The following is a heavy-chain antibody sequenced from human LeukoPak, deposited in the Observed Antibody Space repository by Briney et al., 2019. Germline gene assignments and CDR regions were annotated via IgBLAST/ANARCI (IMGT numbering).Heavy chain of an antibody. V-gene: IGHV3-7*01. CDR2: IKQDGSGK. Sequence: GGSLRLSCAASGFTFSSYWMSWVRQAPGKGLEWVANIKQDGSGKYYVDSVKGRFTISRDNAKNSLYPQMNSLRAEDTAVYYCARDQGHYSSGWYAYETPTHHFDYWGQGTLVTVSS. CDR1: GFTFSSYW. J-gene: IGHJ4*02. D-gene: IGHD6-19*01. CDR3: ARDQGHYSSGWYAYETPTHHFDY.